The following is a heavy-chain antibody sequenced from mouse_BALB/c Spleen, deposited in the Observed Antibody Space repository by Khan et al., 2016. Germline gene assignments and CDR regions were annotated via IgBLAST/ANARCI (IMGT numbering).Heavy chain of an antibody. CDR3: AKGLGRGYDFDS. V-gene: IGHV1-15*01. D-gene: IGHD2-4*01. CDR2: IHPGGGGS. CDR1: GYTFTDYE. J-gene: IGHJ2*01. Sequence: QVQLQQSGAELVRPGASVKLSCKALGYTFTDYEMHWVKQTPVHGLEWIGAIHPGGGGSAYNQKFKVRATLTADTSSSTAYMELSSLTSEEAAVYYCAKGLGRGYDFDSWGQGTTLTVSS.